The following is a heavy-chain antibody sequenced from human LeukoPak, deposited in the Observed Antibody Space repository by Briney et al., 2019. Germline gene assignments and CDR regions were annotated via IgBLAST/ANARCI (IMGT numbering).Heavy chain of an antibody. CDR1: GFTFXXYD. J-gene: IGHJ2*01. D-gene: IGHD6-19*01. CDR3: AKGLGYSSGWYSSYWYFDL. Sequence: GFTFXXYDMSWVRQAPGKGLEGVSAISGSGGSTYYADSVKGRFTISRDSSKNTLYLQMNSLRAEDTAVYYCAKGLGYSSGWYSSYWYFDLWGRGTLVTVSS. V-gene: IGHV3-23*01. CDR2: ISGSGGST.